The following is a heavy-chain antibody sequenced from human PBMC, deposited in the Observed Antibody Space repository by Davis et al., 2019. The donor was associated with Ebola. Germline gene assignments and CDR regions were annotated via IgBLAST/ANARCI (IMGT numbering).Heavy chain of an antibody. Sequence: GESLKISCAASGFTFSSYGMHWVRQAPGKGLEWVAVISYDGSNKYYADSVKGRFTISRDNSKNTLYLQMNSLKGEDTAVYYCTKKSGEYHYFAMDVWGKGTTVTVSS. CDR2: ISYDGSNK. CDR3: TKKSGEYHYFAMDV. J-gene: IGHJ6*04. V-gene: IGHV3-30*18. CDR1: GFTFSSYG.